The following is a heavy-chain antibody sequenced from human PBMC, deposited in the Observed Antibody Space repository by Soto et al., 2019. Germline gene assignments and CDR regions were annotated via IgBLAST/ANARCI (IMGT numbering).Heavy chain of an antibody. V-gene: IGHV3-23*04. CDR2: ISDSGGTS. CDR1: GFIFSNYV. CDR3: AKSPRALLTFDY. D-gene: IGHD1-26*01. J-gene: IGHJ4*02. Sequence: EVQLVDSGGGLVQPGGSLRLSCAASGFIFSNYVMSWVRQAPGKGLEWVSSISDSGGTSYYADSVKGRFTISRDNSKNTLYLQRNSLTAEDTAIYYCAKSPRALLTFDYWGQGTLVTVSS.